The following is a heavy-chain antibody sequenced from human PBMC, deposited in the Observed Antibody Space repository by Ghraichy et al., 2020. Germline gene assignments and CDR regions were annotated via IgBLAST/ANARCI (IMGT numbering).Heavy chain of an antibody. CDR3: ARDSPRYYYYYGMDV. J-gene: IGHJ6*02. CDR2: ISSSGSTI. V-gene: IGHV3-11*01. Sequence: GETLNISCAASGFTFSDYYMSWIRQAPGKGLEWVSYISSSGSTIYYADSVKGRFTISRDNAKNSLYLQMNSLRAEDTAVYYCARDSPRYYYYYGMDVWGQGTTVTVSS. CDR1: GFTFSDYY.